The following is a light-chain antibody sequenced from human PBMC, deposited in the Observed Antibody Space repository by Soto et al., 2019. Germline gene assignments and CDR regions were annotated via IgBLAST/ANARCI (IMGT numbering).Light chain of an antibody. CDR3: SSYTSSTTLV. Sequence: QSVLTQPASVSASPGGSITISCTGTRGDIGGYNYVSWYQQHPGKAPKLMIYDVYHRPSGVSNRFSASKSGNTASLTISGLQAEDEADYYCSSYTSSTTLVFGTGTKVTVL. V-gene: IGLV2-14*03. J-gene: IGLJ1*01. CDR1: RGDIGGYNY. CDR2: DVY.